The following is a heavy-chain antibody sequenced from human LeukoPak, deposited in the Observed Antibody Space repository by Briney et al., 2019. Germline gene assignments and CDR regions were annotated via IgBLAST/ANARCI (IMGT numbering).Heavy chain of an antibody. V-gene: IGHV1-69*13. CDR3: AKDLIRDVWFGES. D-gene: IGHD3-10*01. CDR1: GGTFSSYA. J-gene: IGHJ5*02. Sequence: SVKVSCKASGGTFSSYAISWVRQAPGQGLEWMGGIIPIFGTANYAQKFQGRVTITADASTSTAYMELSSLRSEDTAVYYCAKDLIRDVWFGESWGQGTLVTVSS. CDR2: IIPIFGTA.